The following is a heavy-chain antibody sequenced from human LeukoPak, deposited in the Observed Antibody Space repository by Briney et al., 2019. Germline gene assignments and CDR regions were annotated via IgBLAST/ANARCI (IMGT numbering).Heavy chain of an antibody. D-gene: IGHD6-19*01. CDR2: IYYSGST. CDR1: GGSISYYY. V-gene: IGHV4-59*01. Sequence: SETLSLTCTVSGGSISYYYWSWIRQPPGKGLEWIGYIYYSGSTNYNPSLKSRVTISGDTSKNQFSLKLSSVTAADTAVYYCARDPGYSSGWYIDYWGQGTLVTVSS. J-gene: IGHJ4*02. CDR3: ARDPGYSSGWYIDY.